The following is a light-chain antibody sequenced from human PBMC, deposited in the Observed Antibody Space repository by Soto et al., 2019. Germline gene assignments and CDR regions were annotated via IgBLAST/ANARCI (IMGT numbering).Light chain of an antibody. V-gene: IGLV2-23*01. Sequence: QSVLTQPASVSGSPGQSITISCTGISSDVGSYNPVSWYQQHPGKAPKLIIFEGTKRPSGVSNRFSGNSASLTISGLQSEDEADYYCCSFARGSGFVFGTGNKVTVL. CDR2: EGT. CDR1: SSDVGSYNP. CDR3: CSFARGSGFV. J-gene: IGLJ1*01.